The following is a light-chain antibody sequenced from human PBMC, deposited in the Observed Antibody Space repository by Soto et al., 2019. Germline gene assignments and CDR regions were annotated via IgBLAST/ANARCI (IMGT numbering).Light chain of an antibody. Sequence: QSALTQPASMSGSPGQSITISCTGTSSDVGGYNYVSWYRQHPGKAPKLMIYDVNNRPSGVSNRFSDSKSGNTASLTISGLQAEDEADYYCSSQSNSSTLVVFGGGTKLTVL. J-gene: IGLJ2*01. CDR1: SSDVGGYNY. CDR3: SSQSNSSTLVV. CDR2: DVN. V-gene: IGLV2-14*03.